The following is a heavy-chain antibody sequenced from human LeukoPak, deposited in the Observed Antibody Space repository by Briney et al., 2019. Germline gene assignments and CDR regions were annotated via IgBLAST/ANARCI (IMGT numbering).Heavy chain of an antibody. J-gene: IGHJ4*02. Sequence: PGGSLRLSCAASGFTFSSYWMSWVRQAPGKGLEWVANIKQDGSEKYYVDSVKGRFTISRDNAKNSLYLQMNSLRAEDTAVYYCARVDYGDYDFFDYWGQGTLVTVSS. D-gene: IGHD4-17*01. CDR2: IKQDGSEK. CDR1: GFTFSSYW. V-gene: IGHV3-7*01. CDR3: ARVDYGDYDFFDY.